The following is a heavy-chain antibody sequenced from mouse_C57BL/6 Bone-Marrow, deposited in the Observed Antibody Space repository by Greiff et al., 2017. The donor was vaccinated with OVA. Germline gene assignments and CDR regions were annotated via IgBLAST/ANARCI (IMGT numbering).Heavy chain of an antibody. CDR2: ISSGGDYI. Sequence: EVKLVESGEGLVKPGGSLKLSCAASGFTFSSYAMSWVRQTPEKRLEWVAYISSGGDYIYYADTVKGRFTISRDNARNTLYLQMSSLKSEDTAMYYCTRAAQATSFYAMDYWGQGTSVTVSS. D-gene: IGHD3-2*02. CDR3: TRAAQATSFYAMDY. CDR1: GFTFSSYA. V-gene: IGHV5-9-1*02. J-gene: IGHJ4*01.